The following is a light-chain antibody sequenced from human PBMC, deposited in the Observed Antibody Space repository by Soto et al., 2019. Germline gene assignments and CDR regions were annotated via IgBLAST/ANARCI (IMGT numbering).Light chain of an antibody. J-gene: IGKJ1*01. V-gene: IGKV3-15*01. CDR1: QSVSSSY. CDR3: QQYNNWPPWT. CDR2: GAS. Sequence: TQSPGPLSLYPGERADLSCRASQSVSSSYLAWYQQKPGQAPRLLIYGASTRATGIPARFSGSGSGTEFTLTISSLQSEDFAVYYCQQYNNWPPWTFAQGTKVDIK.